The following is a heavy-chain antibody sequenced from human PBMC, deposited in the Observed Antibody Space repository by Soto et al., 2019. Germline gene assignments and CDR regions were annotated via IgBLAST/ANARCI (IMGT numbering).Heavy chain of an antibody. CDR1: GGSVSSSSYS. J-gene: IGHJ3*02. CDR2: IYSSENT. Sequence: PSETLSLTCTVSGGSVSSSSYSWGWIRQSPGKGLEWIGSIYSSENTYYNPSLLSRVTISVDTSKNQFSLKLSSVTAADTAVYYCASGGIVVVVAGAFAIWGQGTMVTVSS. D-gene: IGHD2-15*01. CDR3: ASGGIVVVVAGAFAI. V-gene: IGHV4-39*07.